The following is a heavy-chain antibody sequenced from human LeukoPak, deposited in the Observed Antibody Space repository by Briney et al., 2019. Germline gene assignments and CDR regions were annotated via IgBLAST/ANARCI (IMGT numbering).Heavy chain of an antibody. Sequence: GGSLRLSCAGSGFTFSNAWTSWVRQAPGKGLEWVGRIRSKTDGGSIEYGAPVKGRFTISRDDSNNTLDLQMNSLTTEDTAVYYCTTGRVLWGQGTLVTVSS. CDR1: GFTFSNAW. CDR2: IRSKTDGGSI. J-gene: IGHJ4*02. CDR3: TTGRVL. V-gene: IGHV3-15*01.